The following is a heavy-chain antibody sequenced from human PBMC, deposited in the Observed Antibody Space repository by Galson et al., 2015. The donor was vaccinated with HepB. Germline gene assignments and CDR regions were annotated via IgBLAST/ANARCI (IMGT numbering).Heavy chain of an antibody. V-gene: IGHV3-15*01. J-gene: IGHJ4*02. D-gene: IGHD1-7*01. Sequence: SLRLSCAASGFTFSHSWMSWVRQSPGKGLEWVGRIKSKTDGGTTDYAAPVKGRFTISRDDSKNTLYLQMNSLKTEDTALYYCTTLNNWNYIDYCDYWGQGALVTVSS. CDR3: TTLNNWNYIDYCDY. CDR1: GFTFSHSW. CDR2: IKSKTDGGTT.